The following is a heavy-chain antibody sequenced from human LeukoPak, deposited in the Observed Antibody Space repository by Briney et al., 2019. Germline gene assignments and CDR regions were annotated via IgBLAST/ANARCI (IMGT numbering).Heavy chain of an antibody. Sequence: SETLSLTCAVYGGSFSGYYWSWIRQPPGKGLEWIGEINHSGSTNYNPSLESRVTISVDTSKNQFSLKLASVTAADTAIYYCAKGAGGFSYYNWFDPWGQGTLVTVSS. D-gene: IGHD5-18*01. CDR1: GGSFSGYY. J-gene: IGHJ5*02. V-gene: IGHV4-34*01. CDR2: INHSGST. CDR3: AKGAGGFSYYNWFDP.